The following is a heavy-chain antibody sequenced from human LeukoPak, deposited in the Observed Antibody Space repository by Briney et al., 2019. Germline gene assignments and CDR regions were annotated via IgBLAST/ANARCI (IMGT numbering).Heavy chain of an antibody. V-gene: IGHV3-53*01. CDR3: ARDLWFGDGRGY. Sequence: PGGSLRLSCAASGFTVSSNYMSWVRQAPGKGLEWVSVIYSGGSTYYADSAKGRSTISRDNSKNTLYLQMTSLRAEDTAVYYCARDLWFGDGRGYWGQGTLVTVSS. J-gene: IGHJ4*02. D-gene: IGHD3-10*01. CDR1: GFTVSSNY. CDR2: IYSGGST.